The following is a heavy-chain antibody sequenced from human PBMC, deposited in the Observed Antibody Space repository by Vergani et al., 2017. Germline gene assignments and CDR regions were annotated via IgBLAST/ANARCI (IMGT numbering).Heavy chain of an antibody. CDR3: ARGQAAYSSSWSGWFDP. J-gene: IGHJ5*02. CDR1: GGSISSHY. Sequence: QVQLQESGPGLVKPSETLSLTCTVSGGSISSHYWSWIRQPPGKGLEWIGYIYYSGSTKYNPSLKSRVTISVDTSKSQFSLRLSSVTAADTAVYYCARGQAAYSSSWSGWFDPWGQGTLVTVSS. D-gene: IGHD6-13*01. V-gene: IGHV4-59*11. CDR2: IYYSGST.